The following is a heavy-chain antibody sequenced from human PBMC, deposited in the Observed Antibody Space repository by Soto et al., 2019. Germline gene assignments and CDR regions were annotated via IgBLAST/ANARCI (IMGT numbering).Heavy chain of an antibody. V-gene: IGHV1-18*01. CDR3: ARKQGGLAVAGFAAFDI. CDR2: ISAYNGNT. Sequence: GASVKVSWKASGYTFTSYGISWVRQAPGQGLEWMGWISAYNGNTNYAQKLQGRVTMTTDTSTSTAYMELRSLRSDDTAVYYCARKQGGLAVAGFAAFDIWGQGTMVTVSS. J-gene: IGHJ3*02. D-gene: IGHD6-19*01. CDR1: GYTFTSYG.